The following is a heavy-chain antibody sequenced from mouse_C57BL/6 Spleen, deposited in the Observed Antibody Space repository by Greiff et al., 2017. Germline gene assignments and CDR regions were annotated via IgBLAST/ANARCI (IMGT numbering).Heavy chain of an antibody. CDR1: GYTFTDYY. V-gene: IGHV1-19*01. CDR3: ARRGSSYDFDY. Sequence: VQLQQSGPVLVKPGASVKMSCKASGYTFTDYYMNWVKQSHGKSLEWIGVINPYNGGTSYNQKFKGKATLTVDKSSSTAYMELNSLTSEDSAVYYCARRGSSYDFDYWGQGTTLTVSS. CDR2: INPYNGGT. D-gene: IGHD1-1*01. J-gene: IGHJ2*01.